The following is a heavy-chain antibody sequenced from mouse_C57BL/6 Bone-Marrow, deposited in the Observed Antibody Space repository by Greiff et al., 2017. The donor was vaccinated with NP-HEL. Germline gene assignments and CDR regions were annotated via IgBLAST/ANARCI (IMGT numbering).Heavy chain of an antibody. CDR3: ARRKGGYYWYFDV. CDR1: GYAFTNYL. Sequence: VMLVESGAELVRPGTSVKVSCKASGYAFTNYLIEWVKQRPGQGLEWIGVINPGSGGTNYNEKFKGKATLTADKSSSTAYMQLSSLTSEDSAVYFCARRKGGYYWYFDVWGTGTTVTVSS. CDR2: INPGSGGT. J-gene: IGHJ1*03. V-gene: IGHV1-54*01. D-gene: IGHD1-1*02.